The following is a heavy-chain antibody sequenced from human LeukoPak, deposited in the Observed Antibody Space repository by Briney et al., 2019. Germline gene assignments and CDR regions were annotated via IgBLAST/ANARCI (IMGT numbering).Heavy chain of an antibody. CDR3: ARRHYDILTGYYSPYWYFDL. CDR1: GGSISSYS. J-gene: IGHJ2*01. D-gene: IGHD3-9*01. CDR2: IYYSGST. V-gene: IGHV4-59*08. Sequence: SETLSLTCTVYGGSISSYSWSWIRQPPGKGLEWVGYIYYSGSTNYNPSLKSRVPISVDTSKNQFSLKLSSVTAADTAVYYCARRHYDILTGYYSPYWYFDLWGRGTLVTVSS.